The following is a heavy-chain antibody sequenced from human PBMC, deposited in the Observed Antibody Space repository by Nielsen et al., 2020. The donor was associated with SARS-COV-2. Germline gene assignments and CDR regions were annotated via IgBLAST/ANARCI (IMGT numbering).Heavy chain of an antibody. D-gene: IGHD3-16*01. CDR1: GGSFSGYY. J-gene: IGHJ4*02. CDR2: INHSGST. CDR3: ARRGGSYYDY. Sequence: SETLSLTCAVYGGSFSGYYWSWIRQPPGKGLEWIGEINHSGSTNYNPSLKSRVTISVDTSKNQFSLKLSSVTAEDTAVYYCARRGGSYYDYWGQGTLVTVSS. V-gene: IGHV4-34*01.